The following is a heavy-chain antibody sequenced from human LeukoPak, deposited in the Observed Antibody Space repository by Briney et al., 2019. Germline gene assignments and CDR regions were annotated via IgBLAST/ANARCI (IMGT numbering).Heavy chain of an antibody. CDR1: AGSLSGSY. CDR2: INHSGST. V-gene: IGHV4-34*01. Sequence: PSESLSLTWAVYAGSLSGSYWRWIRQPPRKGLEWIGEINHSGSTNSNPSLKSRVTILVDTSKSQFSLKLSSVTAADTAVYYCARVSSSWSFYYYYGMDVWGQGTTVTVSS. D-gene: IGHD6-13*01. CDR3: ARVSSSWSFYYYYGMDV. J-gene: IGHJ6*02.